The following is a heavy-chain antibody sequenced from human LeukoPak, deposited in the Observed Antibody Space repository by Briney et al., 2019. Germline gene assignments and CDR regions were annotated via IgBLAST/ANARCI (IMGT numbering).Heavy chain of an antibody. J-gene: IGHJ4*02. CDR2: IIPILGIA. CDR3: ARGSGSGWYAFDY. CDR1: GGTFSSYA. Sequence: GASVKVSCKASGGTFSSYAISWVRQAPGQGLEWMGRIIPILGIANYAQKSQGRVTITADKSTSPAYMELSSLRSEDTAVYYCARGSGSGWYAFDYWGQGTLVTVSS. V-gene: IGHV1-69*04. D-gene: IGHD6-19*01.